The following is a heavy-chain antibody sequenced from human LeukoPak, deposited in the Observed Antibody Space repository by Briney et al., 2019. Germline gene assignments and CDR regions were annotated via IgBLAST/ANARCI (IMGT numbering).Heavy chain of an antibody. J-gene: IGHJ4*02. CDR1: GYSFTSYW. V-gene: IGHV5-51*01. CDR2: IYPGDSDT. CDR3: ARPEDSSGLGY. D-gene: IGHD6-19*01. Sequence: GESLKISCKGSGYSFTSYWIGWVRHMPGKGGEWVGIIYPGDSDTRYSPSFQGQVTISADKSLSTAYLQSRILKAADIAMYYCARPEDSSGLGYWGQGTLVTVSS.